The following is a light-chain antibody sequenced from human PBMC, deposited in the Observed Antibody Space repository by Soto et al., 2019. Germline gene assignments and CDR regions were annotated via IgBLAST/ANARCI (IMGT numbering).Light chain of an antibody. Sequence: DIQMTQSPSSLSASVGDRITITCRASQSISRYLNWYQHKPGKAPKLLINAASSLERGVPSRFTGGGSATDFTLNISSLQPDDFATYYCQQKYRAPPWTFGQGTKVEVK. V-gene: IGKV1-39*01. CDR1: QSISRY. CDR3: QQKYRAPPWT. CDR2: AAS. J-gene: IGKJ1*01.